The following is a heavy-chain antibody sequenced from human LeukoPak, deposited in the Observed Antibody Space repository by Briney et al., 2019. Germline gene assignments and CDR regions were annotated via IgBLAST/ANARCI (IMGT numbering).Heavy chain of an antibody. CDR2: ISYDGSKV. D-gene: IGHD2-15*01. CDR3: AKDDAGLPDY. CDR1: GFTFINYG. J-gene: IGHJ4*02. V-gene: IGHV3-30*18. Sequence: GGSLRLSCAASGFTFINYGMHWVRQAPGKGLEWVAVISYDGSKVFYGDFVKGRFTISRDDSKDTVYLQMNSLRVEDRAVYYCAKDDAGLPDYWGQGTLVTVSS.